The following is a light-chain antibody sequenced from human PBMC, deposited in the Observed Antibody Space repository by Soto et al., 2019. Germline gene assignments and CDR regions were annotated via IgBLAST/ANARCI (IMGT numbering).Light chain of an antibody. CDR3: QSYDSSLSGVV. CDR1: SSNIGAGYD. V-gene: IGLV1-40*01. Sequence: QSVLTQPPSXXGXXXXXXXISCTGSSSNIGAGYDVHWYQQLPGTAPKLLIYGNSNRPSGVPDRFSGSKSGTSASLAITGLQAEDEADYYCQSYDSSLSGVVFGGGTKLTVL. J-gene: IGLJ2*01. CDR2: GNS.